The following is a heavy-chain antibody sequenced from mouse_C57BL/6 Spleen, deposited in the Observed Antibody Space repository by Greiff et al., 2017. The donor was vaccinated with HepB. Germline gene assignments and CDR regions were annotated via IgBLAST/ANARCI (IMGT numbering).Heavy chain of an antibody. V-gene: IGHV3-6*01. CDR3: ARGVTGSSPYYAMDY. J-gene: IGHJ4*01. D-gene: IGHD1-1*01. Sequence: ESGPGLVKPSQSLSLTCSVTGYSITSGFYWNWIRQFPGNKLEWMGYISYDGSNNYNPSLKNRISITRDTSKNQFFLKLNSVTTEDTATYYCARGVTGSSPYYAMDYWGQGTSVTVSS. CDR1: GYSITSGFY. CDR2: ISYDGSN.